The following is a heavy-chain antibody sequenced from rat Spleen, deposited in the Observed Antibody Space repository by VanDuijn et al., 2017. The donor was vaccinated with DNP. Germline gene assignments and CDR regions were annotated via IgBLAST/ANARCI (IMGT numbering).Heavy chain of an antibody. CDR3: TRGPNFGTYPDFFDY. J-gene: IGHJ2*01. D-gene: IGHD1-11*01. CDR2: INQASRII. CDR1: GFNFNDYW. V-gene: IGHV4-2*01. Sequence: EVKLVESGGGLVQPGRSLKLSCAASGFNFNDYWMGWVRQAPGKGLEWIAEINQASRIIKYTPSLKDKFTISRDNAQNTLYLQMSKLGSEDTAIYYCTRGPNFGTYPDFFDYWGQGVMVTVSS.